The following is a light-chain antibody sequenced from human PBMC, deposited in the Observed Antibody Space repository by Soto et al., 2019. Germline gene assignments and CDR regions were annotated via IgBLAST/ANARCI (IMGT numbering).Light chain of an antibody. V-gene: IGLV1-51*02. CDR2: ESD. Sequence: QSVASPPPPVSAAPGPKVPMSCSGGRSIMGNYYVSWHQQLPGTAPKLVIYESDKRPSGIPDRFSGSKSGTSATLGITGLQTGDEADYYCGTWDSSLNIFVFGTGTKVTVL. CDR1: RSIMGNYY. CDR3: GTWDSSLNIFV. J-gene: IGLJ1*01.